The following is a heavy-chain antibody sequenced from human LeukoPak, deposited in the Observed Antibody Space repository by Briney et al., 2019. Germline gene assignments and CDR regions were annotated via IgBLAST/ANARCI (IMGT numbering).Heavy chain of an antibody. Sequence: PGGSLILSCAASGFTFSTYGIHWVRQAPGKGLEWEAIIWYDGSNKYYADSVKGRFTISRDNSENTVYLQMNSLRAEDTAVYYCARASGTTGHYYYYGMDVWGQGTTVTVSS. J-gene: IGHJ6*02. CDR1: GFTFSTYG. D-gene: IGHD1-1*01. V-gene: IGHV3-33*01. CDR2: IWYDGSNK. CDR3: ARASGTTGHYYYYGMDV.